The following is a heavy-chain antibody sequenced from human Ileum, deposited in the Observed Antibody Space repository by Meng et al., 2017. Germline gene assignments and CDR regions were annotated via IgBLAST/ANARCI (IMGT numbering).Heavy chain of an antibody. CDR1: GGSIGSSNW. CDR2: IYESGST. J-gene: IGHJ5*02. Sequence: QVQLQESGPGLVKPSGTLSLTCAVSGGSIGSSNWWSWVRQPPGKGLEWIGEIYESGSTNYNPSLKSRVTISLDRSKNHFSLKLNSLTAADTAVYYCAGQPTSSGAGYSWFDPWGQGILVTVSS. V-gene: IGHV4-4*02. CDR3: AGQPTSSGAGYSWFDP. D-gene: IGHD2-2*01.